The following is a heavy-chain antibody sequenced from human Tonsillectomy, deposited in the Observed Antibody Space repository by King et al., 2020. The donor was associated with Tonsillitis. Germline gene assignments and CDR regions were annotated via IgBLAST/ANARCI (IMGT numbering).Heavy chain of an antibody. CDR1: GYSFTNYW. CDR3: ARADCTNGVCPCDF. CDR2: IYPGDSDT. J-gene: IGHJ4*02. Sequence: QLVQSGPEVKKPGESVKISCEGSGYSFTNYWIGWVRQMPGKGLEWMGIIYPGDSDTRYSPSFQGQVTISADKSISAAYLQWSSLKASDTAMYYCARADCTNGVCPCDFWGQGTLVTVSS. V-gene: IGHV5-51*01. D-gene: IGHD2-8*01.